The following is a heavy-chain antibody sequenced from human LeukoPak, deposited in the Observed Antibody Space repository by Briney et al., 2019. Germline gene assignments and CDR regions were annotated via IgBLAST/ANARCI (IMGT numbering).Heavy chain of an antibody. D-gene: IGHD6-19*01. CDR3: AGAGATVAGPYYYGMDV. CDR1: GFTFSSYG. V-gene: IGHV3-33*01. Sequence: PGGSLRLSCAASGFTFSSYGMHWVRQAPGKGLEWVAVIWYDGSNKYYADSVKGRFTISRDNSKNTLYLQMNSLRAEDTAVYYCAGAGATVAGPYYYGMDVWGQGTTVTVSS. J-gene: IGHJ6*02. CDR2: IWYDGSNK.